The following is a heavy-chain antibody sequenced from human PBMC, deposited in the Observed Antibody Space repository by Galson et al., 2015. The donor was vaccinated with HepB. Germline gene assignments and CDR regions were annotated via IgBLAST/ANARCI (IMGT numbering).Heavy chain of an antibody. CDR1: GFTFSSYA. Sequence: SLRLSCAASGFTFSSYAMHWVRQAPGKGLEWVAVISYDGSNKYYADSVKGRFTISRDNSENTLYLQMNSLSDDDTAVYFCTRSRGSQSAHNFQYWGQGAQVTVSS. D-gene: IGHD3-3*01. CDR2: ISYDGSNK. J-gene: IGHJ4*02. V-gene: IGHV3-30-3*01. CDR3: TRSRGSQSAHNFQY.